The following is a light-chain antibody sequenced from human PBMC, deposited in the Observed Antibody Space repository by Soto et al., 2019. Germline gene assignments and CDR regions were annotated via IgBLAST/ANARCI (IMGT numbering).Light chain of an antibody. V-gene: IGLV2-8*01. CDR2: EVS. CDR3: SSYAGSNDRWV. Sequence: QSALTQPPSASGSPGQSVTISCTGTSSDIGAYNYVSWYQQHPGKAPKLMIHEVSKRPSEVPDRFSGSKSGNTASLTVSGLQAEDEADYYCSSYAGSNDRWVFGGGTKLTVL. J-gene: IGLJ3*02. CDR1: SSDIGAYNY.